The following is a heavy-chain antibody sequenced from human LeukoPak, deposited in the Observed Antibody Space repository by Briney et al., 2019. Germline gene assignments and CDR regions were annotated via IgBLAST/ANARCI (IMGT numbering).Heavy chain of an antibody. Sequence: GGSLRLSCAASGFTFSDYYMSWIRQAPGRGLEWVSYISSSGSTIYYADSVKGRFTISRDNAKNSLYLQMNSLRAEDTAVYYCARDGIWYYDSSGDFDYWGQGTLVTVSS. CDR1: GFTFSDYY. V-gene: IGHV3-11*01. CDR3: ARDGIWYYDSSGDFDY. D-gene: IGHD3-22*01. CDR2: ISSSGSTI. J-gene: IGHJ4*02.